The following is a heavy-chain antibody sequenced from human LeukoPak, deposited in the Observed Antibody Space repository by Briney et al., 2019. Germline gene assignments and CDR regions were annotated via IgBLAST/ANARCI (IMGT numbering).Heavy chain of an antibody. V-gene: IGHV3-23*05. CDR3: ARSVPVYTRFDY. Sequence: GGSLRLSCVASGFTFSDYAMNWVRQAPGKGLEWVSTFKTKYSQVYYAESVRGRFTISTDNSEKTVYLQMNSLRAEDTALYYCARSVPVYTRFDYWGQGALVTVSS. CDR1: GFTFSDYA. J-gene: IGHJ4*02. D-gene: IGHD5/OR15-5a*01. CDR2: FKTKYSQV.